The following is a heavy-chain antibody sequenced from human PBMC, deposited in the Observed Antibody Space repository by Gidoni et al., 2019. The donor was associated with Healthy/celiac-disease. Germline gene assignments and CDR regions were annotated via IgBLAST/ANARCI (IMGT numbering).Heavy chain of an antibody. V-gene: IGHV3-23*01. D-gene: IGHD5-18*01. J-gene: IGHJ4*02. CDR1: GFTFSSYA. CDR3: AKSSRIQLWLGYFDY. Sequence: EVQLLESVGGLVQPGGSLRLSCAASGFTFSSYAMSWVRQAPGKGLEWVSAISGSGGSTYDADSVKGRFTISRDNSKNTLYLQMNSLRAEDTAVYYCAKSSRIQLWLGYFDYWGQGTLVTVSS. CDR2: ISGSGGST.